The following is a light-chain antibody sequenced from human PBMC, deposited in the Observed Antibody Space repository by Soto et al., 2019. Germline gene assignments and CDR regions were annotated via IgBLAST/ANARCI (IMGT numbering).Light chain of an antibody. CDR1: NIGSQR. V-gene: IGLV3-21*04. CDR2: YDT. J-gene: IGLJ2*01. CDR3: QVWDSSGDHSGI. Sequence: SYELTQPPSVSVAPGKTASITCGGTNIGSQRVHWYQQKPGQAPVLVIYYDTDRPSRIPERFSGSNSGNTATLTISRVEAGDEADYYCQVWDSSGDHSGIFGGGTKLTVL.